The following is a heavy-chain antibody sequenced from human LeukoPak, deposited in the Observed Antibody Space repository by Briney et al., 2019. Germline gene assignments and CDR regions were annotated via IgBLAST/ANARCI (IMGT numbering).Heavy chain of an antibody. Sequence: PSETLSLTCAVSDDSFSSHYWTWIRQPPGKGLEWIGYISYIGSTNYNPSLRSRVTISIDTSKNQFSLKLSSVTAADTAVYYCARDLVTVTKGFDIWGQGTMVSVSS. V-gene: IGHV4-59*11. CDR3: ARDLVTVTKGFDI. CDR2: ISYIGST. CDR1: DDSFSSHY. J-gene: IGHJ3*02. D-gene: IGHD4-17*01.